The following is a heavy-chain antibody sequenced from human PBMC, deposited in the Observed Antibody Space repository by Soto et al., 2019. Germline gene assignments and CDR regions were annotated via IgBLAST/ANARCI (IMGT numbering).Heavy chain of an antibody. D-gene: IGHD6-25*01. CDR2: ISGNGSNK. V-gene: IGHV3-30*04. Sequence: PGGSLRLSCAASGFAFNNYAMGWVRQAPGKGLEWVAVISGNGSNKYYADSVKGRFTISRDNSKNTLYLQMNSLRAEDTAVYYCAKDSLTRIAAEYYFDYWGQGTRVTVSS. CDR1: GFAFNNYA. J-gene: IGHJ4*02. CDR3: AKDSLTRIAAEYYFDY.